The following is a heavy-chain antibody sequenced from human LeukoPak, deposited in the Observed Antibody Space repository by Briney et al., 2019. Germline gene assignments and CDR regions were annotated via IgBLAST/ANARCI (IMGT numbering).Heavy chain of an antibody. CDR3: VRHRRTQLWLH. J-gene: IGHJ4*02. CDR1: GDSISSTSYY. V-gene: IGHV4-39*01. Sequence: PSETLSLTCTVSGDSISSTSYYWGWVRLPPGKGLEWLGSIFYTGSAYYNPSLKSRVSIAFDTSRNQFSLNVRSVTAADTAIYYCVRHRRTQLWLHWGQGTLITVSS. CDR2: IFYTGSA. D-gene: IGHD1-1*01.